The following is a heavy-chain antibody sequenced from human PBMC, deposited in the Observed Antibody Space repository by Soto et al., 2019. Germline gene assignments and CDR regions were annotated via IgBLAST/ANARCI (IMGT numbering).Heavy chain of an antibody. J-gene: IGHJ3*02. CDR3: ARSYGSGTWDAFDI. CDR1: GFTFSNYA. D-gene: IGHD3-10*01. Sequence: EVQLLESGGGLVQPGGSLRLSCAASGFTFSNYAMSWVRQAPGKGPEWVSCISGSGGRTYYADSVKGRFTISRDNPKNTLYLQMNSLRVEGTAVYYCARSYGSGTWDAFDIWGQGTMVTVSS. V-gene: IGHV3-23*01. CDR2: ISGSGGRT.